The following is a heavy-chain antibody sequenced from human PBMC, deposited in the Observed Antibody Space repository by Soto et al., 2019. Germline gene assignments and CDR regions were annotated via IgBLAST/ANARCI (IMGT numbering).Heavy chain of an antibody. V-gene: IGHV1-46*01. CDR3: ARGDSGYDLTRPDNWFDP. CDR1: GYTFTSYY. D-gene: IGHD5-12*01. CDR2: INPSGGST. J-gene: IGHJ5*02. Sequence: ASVKVSCKASGYTFTSYYMHWVRQAPGQGLEWMGIINPSGGSTSYAQKFQGRVTMARDTSTSTVYMELSSLRSEDTAVYYCARGDSGYDLTRPDNWFDPWGQGTLVPVSS.